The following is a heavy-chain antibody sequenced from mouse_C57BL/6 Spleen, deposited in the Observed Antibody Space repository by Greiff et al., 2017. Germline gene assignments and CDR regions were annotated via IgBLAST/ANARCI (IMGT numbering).Heavy chain of an antibody. J-gene: IGHJ2*01. D-gene: IGHD3-2*02. CDR1: GFSFNTYA. V-gene: IGHV10-1*01. CDR3: VSQTAQAFDD. Sequence: EVQVVESGGGLVQPKGSLKLSCAASGFSFNTYAMNWVRQAPGKGLEWVARIRSKSNNYATYYADSVKDRFTISRDDSESMLYLQMNNLKTEDTAMYYCVSQTAQAFDDWGQGTTLTVSS. CDR2: IRSKSNNYAT.